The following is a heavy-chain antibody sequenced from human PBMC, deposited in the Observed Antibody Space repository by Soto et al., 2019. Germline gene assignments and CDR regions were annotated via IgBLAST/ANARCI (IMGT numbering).Heavy chain of an antibody. CDR2: IIPIFGTA. CDR3: ARDECSSTSCYSGPSGSYYDWYFDL. CDR1: GGTFSSYA. J-gene: IGHJ2*01. Sequence: QVQLVQSGAEVKKPGSSVKVSCKASGGTFSSYAISWVRQAPGQGLEWMGGIIPIFGTANYAQKFQGRVTSTADESTSTAYMELSSLRAEDTAVYYCARDECSSTSCYSGPSGSYYDWYFDLWGRGTLVTVSS. V-gene: IGHV1-69*01. D-gene: IGHD2-2*01.